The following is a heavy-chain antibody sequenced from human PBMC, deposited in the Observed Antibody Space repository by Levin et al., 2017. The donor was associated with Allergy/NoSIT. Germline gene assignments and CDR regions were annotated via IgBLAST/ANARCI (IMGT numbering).Heavy chain of an antibody. Sequence: PGGSLRLSCAASGFTFSSYAMSWVRQAPGKGLEWVSAISGSGGSTYYADSVKGRFTISRDNSKNTLYLQMNSLRAEDTAVYYCAKDPVFYDSSGYSGAWGQGTLVTVSS. CDR2: ISGSGGST. D-gene: IGHD3-22*01. CDR3: AKDPVFYDSSGYSGA. V-gene: IGHV3-23*01. CDR1: GFTFSSYA. J-gene: IGHJ5*02.